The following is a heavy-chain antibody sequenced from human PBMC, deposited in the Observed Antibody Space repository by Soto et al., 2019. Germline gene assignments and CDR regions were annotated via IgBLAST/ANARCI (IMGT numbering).Heavy chain of an antibody. D-gene: IGHD3-9*01. CDR1: GVAFAHYA. CDR2: ANTGGDST. J-gene: IGHJ6*02. CDR3: AKVVDTGYSAPNYGMDV. Sequence: GGYLRLSCASSGVAFAHYAVSWVRQAPGKGLEWVSTANTGGDSTYYAGSVKGRFTISRDNSKNTLFLQMNSVRAEDTAIYYCAKVVDTGYSAPNYGMDVWGQGTMVTVSS. V-gene: IGHV3-23*01.